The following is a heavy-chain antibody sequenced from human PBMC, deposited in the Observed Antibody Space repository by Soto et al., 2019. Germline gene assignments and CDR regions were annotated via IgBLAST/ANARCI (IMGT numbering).Heavy chain of an antibody. CDR3: ARVALAGTTNYYYAAAV. V-gene: IGHV4-30-4*01. CDR2: IFYSGRT. J-gene: IGHJ6*02. D-gene: IGHD1-1*01. Sequence: SLSLPCTVSGVTIRIAVYYWTLLLQPPGKGLEWIGYIFYSGRTYYNPSLKSRLTISVDTSKNQFSLKLSSVTAADTAVYFCARVALAGTTNYYYAAAVWVHGTTV. CDR1: GVTIRIAVYY.